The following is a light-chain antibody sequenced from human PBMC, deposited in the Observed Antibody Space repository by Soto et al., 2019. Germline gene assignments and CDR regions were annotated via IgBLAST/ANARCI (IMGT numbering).Light chain of an antibody. CDR1: QSVSSN. CDR2: GAS. V-gene: IGKV3-15*01. Sequence: EIVMTQSPATLSVSPGERATLSCRASQSVSSNLAWHQQKPGQAPSLLIYGASTRATGIPARFSGSGSGTEFTLTISSLQSEDFAVYYCQQYNNWPYTFGQGTKLEIK. CDR3: QQYNNWPYT. J-gene: IGKJ2*01.